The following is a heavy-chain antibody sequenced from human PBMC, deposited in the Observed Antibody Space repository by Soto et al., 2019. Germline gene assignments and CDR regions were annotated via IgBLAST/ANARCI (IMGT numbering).Heavy chain of an antibody. Sequence: QPGGSLRLSCAASGFTFSSYGMHWVRQAPGKGLEWVAVISYDGSNKYYADSVKGRFTISRDNSKNTLYLQMNSLRAEDTAVYYCAKSYYYDSSGYYYYYGMDVWGQGTTVTVSS. CDR1: GFTFSSYG. D-gene: IGHD3-22*01. V-gene: IGHV3-30*18. CDR2: ISYDGSNK. CDR3: AKSYYYDSSGYYYYYGMDV. J-gene: IGHJ6*02.